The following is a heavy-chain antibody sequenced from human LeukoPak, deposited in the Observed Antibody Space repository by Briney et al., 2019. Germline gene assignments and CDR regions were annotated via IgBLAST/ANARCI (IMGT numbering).Heavy chain of an antibody. CDR2: INYSGST. V-gene: IGHV4-59*08. CDR1: GGSISSYY. J-gene: IGHJ4*02. D-gene: IGHD5-12*01. Sequence: PSETLSLTCTVSGGSISSYYWSWIRQPPGKGLEWIGYINYSGSTNYNPSLKSRVTISVDTSKNQFSLKLSSVTAADTAVYYCARRRVATTPLRSDYFDYWGQGTLVTVSS. CDR3: ARRRVATTPLRSDYFDY.